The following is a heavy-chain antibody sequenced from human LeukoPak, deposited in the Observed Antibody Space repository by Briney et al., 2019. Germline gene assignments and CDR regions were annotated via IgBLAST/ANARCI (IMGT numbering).Heavy chain of an antibody. CDR3: AKCLTSTGTCYFDY. J-gene: IGHJ4*02. Sequence: GGSLRLSCAASGFTFSNYAMSWVRQAPGEGLEWVSAISGSGGNTYYADSVNGRFTISRDNSQNTFFLQMNSLRADDTAIYYCAKCLTSTGTCYFDYRGQGTLVTVSS. D-gene: IGHD1-1*01. V-gene: IGHV3-23*01. CDR2: ISGSGGNT. CDR1: GFTFSNYA.